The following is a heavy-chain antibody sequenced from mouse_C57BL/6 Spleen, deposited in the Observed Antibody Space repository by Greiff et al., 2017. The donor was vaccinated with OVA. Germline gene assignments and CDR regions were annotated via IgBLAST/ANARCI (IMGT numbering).Heavy chain of an antibody. V-gene: IGHV1-26*01. Sequence: EVQLQQSGPELVKPGASVKISCKASGYTFTDYYMNWVKQSHGKSLEWIGDINPNNGGTSYNQKFKGKATLTVDKSSSTAYMELRSLTSEDSAVYYCARDWEGAMDYWGQGTSVTVSS. CDR3: ARDWEGAMDY. CDR2: INPNNGGT. J-gene: IGHJ4*01. CDR1: GYTFTDYY. D-gene: IGHD4-1*01.